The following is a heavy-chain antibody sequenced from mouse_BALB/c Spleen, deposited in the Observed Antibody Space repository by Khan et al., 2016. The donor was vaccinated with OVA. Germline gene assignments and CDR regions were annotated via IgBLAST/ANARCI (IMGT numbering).Heavy chain of an antibody. V-gene: IGHV2-6-7*01. J-gene: IGHJ4*01. CDR3: ARAYYAIHRQAMDY. CDR1: GFSLTGYG. Sequence: VQLVESGPGLVAPSQSLSITCTVSGFSLTGYGVHWVRQPPGKGLEWLGIIWGDGSTDYNSALKSRLSITKDNSKSKVYIKMNRLTTDDTASYYCARAYYAIHRQAMDYWGQGNSVTVSS. CDR2: IWGDGST. D-gene: IGHD1-1*01.